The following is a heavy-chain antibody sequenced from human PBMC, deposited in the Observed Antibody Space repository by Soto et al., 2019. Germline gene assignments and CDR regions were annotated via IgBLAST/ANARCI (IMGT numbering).Heavy chain of an antibody. CDR3: VRGNIAYSCINTRPCGMDV. Sequence: GGSLRLSCAASGFTVSSNYMSWVRRAPGKGLEWVSIFYNGGATYYADSVRGRFTISSDDSKNTLYLHMNSLRAEDTAVYYCVRGNIAYSCINTRPCGMDVWGQGTTVTVSS. J-gene: IGHJ6*02. V-gene: IGHV3-66*01. CDR2: FYNGGAT. D-gene: IGHD6-13*01. CDR1: GFTVSSNY.